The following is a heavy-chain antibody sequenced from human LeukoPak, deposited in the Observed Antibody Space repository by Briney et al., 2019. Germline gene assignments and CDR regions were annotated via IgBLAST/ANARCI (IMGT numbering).Heavy chain of an antibody. CDR1: GGSFSGYY. J-gene: IGHJ5*02. CDR3: ARARLAYYDFWSGYSDGWFDP. V-gene: IGHV4-34*01. CDR2: INHSGST. Sequence: PSETLSLTCAVYGGSFSGYYRSWIRQPPGKGLEWIGEINHSGSTNYNPSLKSRVTISVDTSKNQYSLKLSSVTAADTAVYYCARARLAYYDFWSGYSDGWFDPWGQGTLVTVSS. D-gene: IGHD3-3*01.